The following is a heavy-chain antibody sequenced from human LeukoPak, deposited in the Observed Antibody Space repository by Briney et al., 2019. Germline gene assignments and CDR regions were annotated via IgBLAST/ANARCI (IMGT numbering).Heavy chain of an antibody. V-gene: IGHV3-23*01. CDR3: ARERAAGNPSHVDY. Sequence: GGTLRLSCAASGFSFSNYGMAWVRPVPGKGLEWVTAISASGDSTYYTDSVRGRFSISRDNSKNTLYLQMSSLRAEDTAVYYCARERAAGNPSHVDYWGQGSLVTVSS. D-gene: IGHD6-13*01. CDR1: GFSFSNYG. CDR2: ISASGDST. J-gene: IGHJ4*02.